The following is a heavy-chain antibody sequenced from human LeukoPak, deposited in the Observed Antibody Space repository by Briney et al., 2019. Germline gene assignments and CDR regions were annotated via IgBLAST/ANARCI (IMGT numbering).Heavy chain of an antibody. CDR2: INWNGRSI. V-gene: IGHV3-20*04. CDR1: GFTFDDYG. CDR3: ARDHPGHMEWLNWFDP. Sequence: GGSLRLSCAASGFTFDDYGMSWVRQAPGKGLEWVSGINWNGRSIGYADSVKGRFTISRDNVKNLLYLQMNSLRAEDTALYYCARDHPGHMEWLNWFDPWGQGTLVTVSS. D-gene: IGHD3-3*01. J-gene: IGHJ5*02.